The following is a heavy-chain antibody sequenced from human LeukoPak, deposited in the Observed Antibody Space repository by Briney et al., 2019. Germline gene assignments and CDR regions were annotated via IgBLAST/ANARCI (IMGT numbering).Heavy chain of an antibody. J-gene: IGHJ3*02. V-gene: IGHV4-59*01. CDR3: WRGLAGYSGGDDAFDI. D-gene: IGHD6-19*01. CDR1: GGSISSYY. CDR2: IYYSGST. Sequence: SETLSLTCTVSGGSISSYYWSWFRQVPGKGLEWIGYIYYSGSTNDNPSLKSRVTTSVGTSKNQFSLQVNSVTAADTAVYYCWRGLAGYSGGDDAFDIWDQGTMVTVSS.